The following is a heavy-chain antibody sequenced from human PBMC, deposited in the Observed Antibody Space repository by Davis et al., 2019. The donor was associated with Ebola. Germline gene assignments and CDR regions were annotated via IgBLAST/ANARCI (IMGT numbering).Heavy chain of an antibody. CDR1: GFTFSGSA. CDR2: ISYDGSNK. V-gene: IGHV3-30*04. Sequence: GESLKISCAASGFTFSGSAMHWVRQAPGKGLEWVAVISYDGSNKYYADSVKGRFTISRDNSKNTLYLQMNSLRAEDTAVYYCAKDAVVYNAVLYGMDVWGQGTTVTVSS. J-gene: IGHJ6*02. D-gene: IGHD2-8*02. CDR3: AKDAVVYNAVLYGMDV.